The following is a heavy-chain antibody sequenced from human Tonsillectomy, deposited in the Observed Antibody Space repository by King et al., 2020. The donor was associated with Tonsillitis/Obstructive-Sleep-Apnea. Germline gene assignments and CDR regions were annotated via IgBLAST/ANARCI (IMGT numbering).Heavy chain of an antibody. Sequence: VQLVESGGGVVQPGRSLRLSCAASGFTFSSYAMHWVRQAPGKGLEWVAVISYDGSNKYYADSVKGRFTISRDHSKNTLYQQMNRLIAEDTAVYYCARADPVGDIVATGTPYYFDYWGQGTLVTVSS. D-gene: IGHD5-12*01. J-gene: IGHJ4*02. V-gene: IGHV3-30*04. CDR1: GFTFSSYA. CDR2: ISYDGSNK. CDR3: ARADPVGDIVATGTPYYFDY.